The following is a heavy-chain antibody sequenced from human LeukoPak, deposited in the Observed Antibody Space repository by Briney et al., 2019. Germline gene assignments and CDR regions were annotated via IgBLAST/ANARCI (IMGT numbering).Heavy chain of an antibody. CDR2: IYYSGST. CDR1: GGSISSSSYY. CDR3: ARRMITFGGVISRWFDP. J-gene: IGHJ5*02. D-gene: IGHD3-16*02. Sequence: SETLSLTCTVSGGSISSSSYYWGWMRQPPGKGPEWIGSIYYSGSTYYNPSLRSRVTISVDTSKNQFSLKLSSVTAADTAVYYCARRMITFGGVISRWFDPWGQGTLVTVSS. V-gene: IGHV4-39*01.